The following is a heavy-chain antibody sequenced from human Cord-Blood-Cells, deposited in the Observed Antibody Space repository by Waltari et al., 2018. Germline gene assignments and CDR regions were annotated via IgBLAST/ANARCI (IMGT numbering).Heavy chain of an antibody. CDR1: GYSISSGYY. Sequence: QVQLQESGPGLVKPSETLSLTCTVSGYSISSGYYWGWIRQPPGKGLEWIGSIYHSGSTYYNPSLKSRVTISVDTSKIQFSLKLSSVTAADTAVYYCARVLGIVVVPAAPDYWGQGTLVTVSS. D-gene: IGHD2-2*01. V-gene: IGHV4-38-2*02. J-gene: IGHJ4*02. CDR2: IYHSGST. CDR3: ARVLGIVVVPAAPDY.